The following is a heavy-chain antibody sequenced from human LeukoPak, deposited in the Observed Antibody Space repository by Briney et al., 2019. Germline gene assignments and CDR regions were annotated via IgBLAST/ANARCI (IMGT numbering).Heavy chain of an antibody. CDR3: ARDRAAAGTWFFAGFDY. CDR1: GGTFSSYA. D-gene: IGHD6-13*01. CDR2: IIPILGIA. Sequence: SVKVSCKASGGTFSSYAISWVRQAPGQGLEWMGRIIPILGIANYAQKFQGRVTITADKSTSTAYMELSSLRSEDTAVYYCARDRAAAGTWFFAGFDYWGQGTLVTVSS. V-gene: IGHV1-69*04. J-gene: IGHJ4*02.